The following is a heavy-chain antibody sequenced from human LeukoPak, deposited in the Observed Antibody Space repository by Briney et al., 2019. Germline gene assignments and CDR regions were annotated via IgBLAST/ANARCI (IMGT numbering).Heavy chain of an antibody. D-gene: IGHD3-3*01. CDR3: ARDTRSTIFGVVIPPYYFDY. CDR2: ISSSSSYI. V-gene: IGHV3-21*01. Sequence: PGGSLRLSCAASGFTFSSYSMNWVRQAPGKGLEWVSSISSSSSYIYYADSVKGRFTTSRDNAKNSLYLQMNSLRAEDTAVYYCARDTRSTIFGVVIPPYYFDYWGQGTLVTVSS. J-gene: IGHJ4*02. CDR1: GFTFSSYS.